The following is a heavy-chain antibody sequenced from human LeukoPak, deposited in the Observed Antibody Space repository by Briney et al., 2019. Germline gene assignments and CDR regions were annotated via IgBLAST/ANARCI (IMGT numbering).Heavy chain of an antibody. CDR3: VRNPYYDFWSGYYTGPDY. CDR2: ISSSGSTI. V-gene: IGHV3-48*03. J-gene: IGHJ4*02. Sequence: GSLRLSCAASGFTFSSYEMNWVRQAPGKGLEWVSYISSSGSTIYYADSVKGRFTISRDSAKNSLYLQMNSLRAEDTAVYYCVRNPYYDFWSGYYTGPDYWGQGTLVTVSS. D-gene: IGHD3-3*01. CDR1: GFTFSSYE.